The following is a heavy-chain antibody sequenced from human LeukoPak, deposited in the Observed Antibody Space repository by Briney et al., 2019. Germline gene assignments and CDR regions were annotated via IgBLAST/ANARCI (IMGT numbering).Heavy chain of an antibody. J-gene: IGHJ4*02. CDR1: GYTFTSYD. V-gene: IGHV1-8*01. D-gene: IGHD2-15*01. Sequence: ASVKVSCKASGYTFTSYDTNWVRQATGQGLEWMGWMNPNSGNTGYAQKFQGRVTMTRNTSISTAYMELSSLRSEDTAVYYCARVYCSGGSCYLPFGYWGQGTLVTVSS. CDR3: ARVYCSGGSCYLPFGY. CDR2: MNPNSGNT.